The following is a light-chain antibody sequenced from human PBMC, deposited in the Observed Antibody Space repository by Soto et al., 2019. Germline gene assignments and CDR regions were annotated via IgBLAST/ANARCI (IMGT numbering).Light chain of an antibody. CDR1: QNILTH. CDR2: GAS. V-gene: IGKV1-39*01. CDR3: QQRYTTPT. J-gene: IGKJ5*01. Sequence: DIKMTQSPSSLSASVGDRVTITCRASQNILTHLNWYQQKPGKAPRLLIYGASTLQSGVPSWFSGSGSGTDFTLTISSLQREDFATYFCQQRYTTPTFGQGTRLEIK.